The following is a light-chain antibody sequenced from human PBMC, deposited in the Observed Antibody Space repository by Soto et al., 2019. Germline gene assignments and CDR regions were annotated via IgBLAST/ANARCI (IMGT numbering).Light chain of an antibody. J-gene: IGKJ2*01. Sequence: EIVMTQSPATLSASPGERATLSCTASQSDSSNLAWYQQKPGQAPRLLIYGASTRATGIPARFSGSGSGTDFTLTISGLQSEDFAVYYCQEYNNWPPMNTFGQGAKLEIK. CDR3: QEYNNWPPMNT. CDR1: QSDSSN. CDR2: GAS. V-gene: IGKV3-15*01.